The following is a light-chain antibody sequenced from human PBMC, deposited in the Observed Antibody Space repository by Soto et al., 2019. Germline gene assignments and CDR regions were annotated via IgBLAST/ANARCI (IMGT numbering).Light chain of an antibody. CDR3: SSWSSSSTLV. V-gene: IGLV2-14*01. CDR2: DVT. CDR1: SSDVGGYNY. Sequence: QSALSQPASVSGSPGQSITISCTGTSSDVGGYNYVSWYQQHPGKAPKLMIYDVTKRPSGVSDRFSGSKSGNTASLTISGLQAEDEADYHCSSWSSSSTLVFGGGTKVTVL. J-gene: IGLJ2*01.